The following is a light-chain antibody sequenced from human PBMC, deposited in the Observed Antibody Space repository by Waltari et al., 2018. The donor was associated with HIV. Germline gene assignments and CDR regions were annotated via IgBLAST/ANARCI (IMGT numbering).Light chain of an antibody. Sequence: EIVLTQSPGTLSLSPGEGATLSCRASQSVSSSYLAWYQQKSGQAPRLLIYDASSRATGIPDRFSGSGSGTDFTLTISRLEPEDFAVYYCQQYGSSLPVTFGQGTNVEIK. J-gene: IGKJ1*01. V-gene: IGKV3-20*01. CDR1: QSVSSSY. CDR2: DAS. CDR3: QQYGSSLPVT.